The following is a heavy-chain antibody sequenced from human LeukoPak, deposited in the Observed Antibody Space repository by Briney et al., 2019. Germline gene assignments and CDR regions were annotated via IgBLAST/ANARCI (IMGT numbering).Heavy chain of an antibody. CDR1: GGTFSSYA. Sequence: SAKVSCKASGGTFSSYAISWVRQAPGQGLEWMGGIIPIFGTANYAQKFQGRVTITADESTSTAYMELSSLRSGDTAVYYCVSSGPAVIANFDYWGQGTLVTVSS. V-gene: IGHV1-69*13. CDR3: VSSGPAVIANFDY. J-gene: IGHJ4*02. D-gene: IGHD6-19*01. CDR2: IIPIFGTA.